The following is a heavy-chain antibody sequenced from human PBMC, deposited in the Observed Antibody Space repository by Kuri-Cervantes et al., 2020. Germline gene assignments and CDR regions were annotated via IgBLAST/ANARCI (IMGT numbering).Heavy chain of an antibody. V-gene: IGHV4-34*09. D-gene: IGHD2-2*01. CDR3: ARGRDIVVVPAYGLIFDY. Sequence: SETLPLTCAVYGGSFSGYYWSWIRQPPGKGLEWIGEINHSGSTNYNPSLKSRVTISVDTSKNQFSLKLSSVTAADTAVYYCARGRDIVVVPAYGLIFDYWGQGTLVTVSS. J-gene: IGHJ4*02. CDR2: INHSGST. CDR1: GGSFSGYY.